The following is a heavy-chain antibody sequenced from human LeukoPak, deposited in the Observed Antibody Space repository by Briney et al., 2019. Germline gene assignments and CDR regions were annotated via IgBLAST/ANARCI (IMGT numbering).Heavy chain of an antibody. CDR3: ARETLSHDAFDI. J-gene: IGHJ3*02. CDR2: ISYDGSNK. Sequence: GGSLRLSCAASGFTFSSYAMHWVRQAPGKGLEWVAVISYDGSNKYYADSVKGRFSISRDNSKNTLYLQMNSLRAEDTAVYYCARETLSHDAFDIWGQGTMVTVSS. CDR1: GFTFSSYA. V-gene: IGHV3-30-3*01.